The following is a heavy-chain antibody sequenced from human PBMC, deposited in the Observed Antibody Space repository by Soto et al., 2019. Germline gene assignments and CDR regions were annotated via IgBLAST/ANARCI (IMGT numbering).Heavy chain of an antibody. J-gene: IGHJ4*02. Sequence: ASETLSLTCTVSGGSISSYYWSWIRQPPGKGLEWIGYIYYSGSTNYNPSLKSRVTISVDTSKNQFSLELSSVTAADTAVYYCARAYNGGYFDWFLDYWGQGTLVTVSS. CDR1: GGSISSYY. CDR2: IYYSGST. V-gene: IGHV4-59*01. CDR3: ARAYNGGYFDWFLDY. D-gene: IGHD3-9*01.